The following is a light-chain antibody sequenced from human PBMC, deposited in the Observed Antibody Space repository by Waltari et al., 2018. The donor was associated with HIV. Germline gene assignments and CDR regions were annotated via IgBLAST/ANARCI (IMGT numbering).Light chain of an antibody. V-gene: IGLV2-8*01. J-gene: IGLJ3*02. CDR2: EVN. CDR1: SSDIGGYNY. Sequence: QSALTQPPSASGSPGQSVTISCTGTSSDIGGYNYVSWYQQYPGKAPKVMIHEVNKRPSGVPDRFSGSKSGNTDSLTVSGLQAEDEAYYYCSSYAGSNSWVFGGGTKLTVL. CDR3: SSYAGSNSWV.